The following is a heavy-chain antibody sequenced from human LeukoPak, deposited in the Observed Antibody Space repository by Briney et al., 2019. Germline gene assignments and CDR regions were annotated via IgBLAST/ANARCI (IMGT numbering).Heavy chain of an antibody. Sequence: GGSLRLSCAASGFTFSSYAMHWVRQAPGKGLEYVSAISYNGGSTYYADSVKGRFTISRDNSKNTLYLQMGSLRAEDMAVYYCARADFSGSYSQHWGQGTLVTVSS. V-gene: IGHV3-64*02. CDR2: ISYNGGST. D-gene: IGHD1-26*01. CDR3: ARADFSGSYSQH. CDR1: GFTFSSYA. J-gene: IGHJ1*01.